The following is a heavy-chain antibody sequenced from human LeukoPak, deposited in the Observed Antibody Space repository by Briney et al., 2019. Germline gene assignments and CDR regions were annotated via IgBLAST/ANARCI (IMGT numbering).Heavy chain of an antibody. CDR2: IYYSGST. CDR1: GGSISSSGYY. Sequence: SETLSLTCTVSGGSISSSGYYWGWLRQPPGKGLEWIGSIYYSGSTFYNPSLKSRVTMSVDTSKYQFSLKVSSVTAADTAVYYCARSVYDFWSGYYGYWGQGTLVTVSS. CDR3: ARSVYDFWSGYYGY. V-gene: IGHV4-39*07. J-gene: IGHJ4*02. D-gene: IGHD3-3*01.